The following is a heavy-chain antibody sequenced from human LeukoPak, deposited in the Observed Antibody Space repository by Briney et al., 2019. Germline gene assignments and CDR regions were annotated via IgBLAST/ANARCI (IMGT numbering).Heavy chain of an antibody. V-gene: IGHV1-8*01. CDR2: MNPNGGST. D-gene: IGHD2-2*01. Sequence: ASVKVSCKASGYTFTSYDINWVRQATGQGLEWMGWMNPNGGSTGYAQKFQGRVTMTRNTSISTAYMELSSLRSEDTAVYYCARGIVVVPAASNWFDPWGQGTLVTVSS. CDR1: GYTFTSYD. CDR3: ARGIVVVPAASNWFDP. J-gene: IGHJ5*02.